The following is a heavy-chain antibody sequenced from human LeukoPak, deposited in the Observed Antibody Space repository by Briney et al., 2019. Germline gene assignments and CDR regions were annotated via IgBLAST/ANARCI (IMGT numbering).Heavy chain of an antibody. CDR1: GYTFDIYG. J-gene: IGHJ4*02. V-gene: IGHV1-18*01. CDR3: ARESHYYSSGTHYMEPSYYFDY. CDR2: ISAYTGNT. Sequence: AASVTVSFTASGYTFDIYGINWVRPAPGQGLEWMGWISAYTGNTDSAQRLQGRVTMTTDTSTNTAYMELRSLRPDDTAVYYCARESHYYSSGTHYMEPSYYFDYWGQGTLVTVSS. D-gene: IGHD3-10*01.